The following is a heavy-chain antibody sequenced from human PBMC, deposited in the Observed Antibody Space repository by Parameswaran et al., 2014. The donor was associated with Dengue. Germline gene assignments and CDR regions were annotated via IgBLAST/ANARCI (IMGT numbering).Heavy chain of an antibody. Sequence: GESLKISCAASGFTFSSYAMSWVRQAPGKGLEWVSAISGSGGSTYYADSVKGRFTISRDNSKNTLYLQMNSLRAEDTAVYYCAKERRPQWLVLYFEPKYFQHWGQGTLVTVSS. CDR2: ISGSGGST. CDR3: AKERRPQWLVLYFEPKYFQH. CDR1: GFTFSSYA. V-gene: IGHV3-23*01. D-gene: IGHD6-19*01. J-gene: IGHJ1*01.